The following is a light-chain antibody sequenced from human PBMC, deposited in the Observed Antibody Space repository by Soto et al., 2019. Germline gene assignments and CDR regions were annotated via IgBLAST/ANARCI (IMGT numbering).Light chain of an antibody. V-gene: IGLV1-36*01. J-gene: IGLJ2*01. CDR3: AAWDDSLNGLV. CDR1: RSNIGNNA. CDR2: YDD. Sequence: QSVLTQPPSVSEAPRQRVTISCSGSRSNIGNNAVNWYQQLPGKAPKLLIYYDDLLPSGVSDRFSGSKSGTSASLAISGLESEDEADYYCAAWDDSLNGLVFGGGTKLTVL.